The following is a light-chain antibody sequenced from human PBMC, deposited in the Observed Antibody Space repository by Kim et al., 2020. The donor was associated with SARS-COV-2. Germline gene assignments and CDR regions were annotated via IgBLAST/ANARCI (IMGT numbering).Light chain of an antibody. CDR1: LSLVYSDGITY. J-gene: IGKJ1*01. CDR2: KVS. CDR3: MQATHSPPT. V-gene: IGKV2-30*01. Sequence: PGSISCRFSLSLVYSDGITYLSWFHQRPGQSPRRLVYKVSSRDSGVPDRFSGSGSGTDFTLKISRVEAEDVGIYYCMQATHSPPTFGQGTKVDIK.